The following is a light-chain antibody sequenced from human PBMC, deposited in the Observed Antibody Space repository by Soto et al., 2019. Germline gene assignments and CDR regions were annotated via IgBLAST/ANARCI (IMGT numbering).Light chain of an antibody. Sequence: QSELNQPASVSGSPGQSITISCTGTSSDVGGYNYVSWYQQHPGKAPKLMIYDVSNRPSGVSNRFSGSKSGNTASLTISGLQAEDEADYYCSSYTSSSTRVFGPGTKVTVL. J-gene: IGLJ1*01. V-gene: IGLV2-14*01. CDR3: SSYTSSSTRV. CDR2: DVS. CDR1: SSDVGGYNY.